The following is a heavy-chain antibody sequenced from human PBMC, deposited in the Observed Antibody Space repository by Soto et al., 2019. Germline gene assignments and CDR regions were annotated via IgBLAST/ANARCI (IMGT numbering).Heavy chain of an antibody. CDR3: ARVRYCSGGSCYSAWFDP. Sequence: SETLSLTCTVSGGSISSGGYYWSWIRQHPGKGLEWIGYIYYSGSTYYNPSLKSRVTISVDTSKNQFSLKLSSVTAADTAVYYCARVRYCSGGSCYSAWFDPWGQGTLVTVS. CDR1: GGSISSGGYY. V-gene: IGHV4-31*03. CDR2: IYYSGST. D-gene: IGHD2-15*01. J-gene: IGHJ5*02.